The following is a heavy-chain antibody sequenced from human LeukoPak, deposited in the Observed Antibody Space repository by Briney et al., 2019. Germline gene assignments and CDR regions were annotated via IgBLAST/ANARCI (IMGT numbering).Heavy chain of an antibody. V-gene: IGHV4-59*01. CDR1: GGSISSYY. D-gene: IGHD2-15*01. J-gene: IGHJ4*02. Sequence: PPETPSLTCTVSGGSISSYYWSWIRQPPGKGLEWIGCISYSGSTNYNPSLKSRVTISVDTSKNQFSLKLTSVTAADTAVFYCARGRIGGNYWGQGTPFTVSS. CDR2: ISYSGST. CDR3: ARGRIGGNY.